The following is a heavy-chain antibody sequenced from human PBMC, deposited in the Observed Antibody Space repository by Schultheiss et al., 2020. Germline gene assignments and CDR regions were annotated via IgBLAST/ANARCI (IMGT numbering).Heavy chain of an antibody. J-gene: IGHJ5*02. D-gene: IGHD2-15*01. Sequence: VSCKASGGTFSSYAISWVRQAPGQGLEWMGGIIPIFGTANYAQKFQGRVTITADESTSTAYMELSSLRSEDTAVYYCARGPEGVVVAATPEFWFDPWGQGTLVTVSS. CDR1: GGTFSSYA. CDR3: ARGPEGVVVAATPEFWFDP. V-gene: IGHV1-69*01. CDR2: IIPIFGTA.